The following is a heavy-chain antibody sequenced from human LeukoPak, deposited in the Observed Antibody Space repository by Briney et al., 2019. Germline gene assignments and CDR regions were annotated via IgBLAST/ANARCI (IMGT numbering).Heavy chain of an antibody. CDR2: IYASGST. D-gene: IGHD3-22*01. CDR1: GGSISSYY. CDR3: ARGRFDYYDSSGYYRPREYYSYYYYMDV. V-gene: IGHV4-4*07. Sequence: PSETLSLTCTVSGGSISSYYWSWIRQPAGKGLEWIGRIYASGSTNYNPSLKSRVTMSVDMSKNQFSLKLNSVTAADTAVYYCARGRFDYYDSSGYYRPREYYSYYYYMDVWGKGTTVTISS. J-gene: IGHJ6*03.